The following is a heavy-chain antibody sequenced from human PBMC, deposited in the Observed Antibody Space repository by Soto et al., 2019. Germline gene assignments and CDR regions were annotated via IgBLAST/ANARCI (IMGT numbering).Heavy chain of an antibody. CDR1: GFTFSSYA. CDR3: AKDRKYQLLVWFDP. Sequence: EVQLLESGGGLVQPGGSLRLSCAASGFTFSSYAMSWVRQAPGKGLEWVSAISGSGGSTYYADSVKGRFTISRANSKNTRYLQMHSLRAEDTAVYYCAKDRKYQLLVWFDPWGQGTLVTVSS. J-gene: IGHJ5*02. V-gene: IGHV3-23*01. D-gene: IGHD2-2*01. CDR2: ISGSGGST.